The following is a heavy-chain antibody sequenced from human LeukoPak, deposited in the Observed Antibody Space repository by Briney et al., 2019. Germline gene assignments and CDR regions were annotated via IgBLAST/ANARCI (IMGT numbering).Heavy chain of an antibody. V-gene: IGHV4-59*11. J-gene: IGHJ4*02. CDR1: GGSISSHY. Sequence: SETLSLTCTVSGGSISSHYWSWIRQPPGKGLEWIGYIYYSGSTNYNPSLKSRVTISVDTSKNQFSLKLSSVTAADTAVYYCARGVYIAAAQYAYWGQGTLVTVSS. CDR3: ARGVYIAAAQYAY. CDR2: IYYSGST. D-gene: IGHD6-13*01.